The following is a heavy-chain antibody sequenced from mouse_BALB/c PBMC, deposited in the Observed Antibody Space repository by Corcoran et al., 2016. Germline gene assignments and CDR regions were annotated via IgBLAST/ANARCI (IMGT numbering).Heavy chain of an antibody. J-gene: IGHJ4*01. Sequence: QIQLVQSGPELKKPGETVKISCKASGYTFTNYGMNWVKQAPGKGLKWMGWINTYTGEPPYADDFKGRFAFSLETSASTAYLQINNLKNEDTATYFCAREPYAMDYWGQGTSVTVSS. CDR1: GYTFTNYG. CDR2: INTYTGEP. V-gene: IGHV9-3-1*01. CDR3: AREPYAMDY.